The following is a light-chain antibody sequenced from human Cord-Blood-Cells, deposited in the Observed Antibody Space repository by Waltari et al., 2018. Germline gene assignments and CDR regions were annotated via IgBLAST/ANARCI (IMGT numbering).Light chain of an antibody. CDR2: DAS. V-gene: IGKV1-33*01. Sequence: DIQMTQSPSSLSASVGDRVTITCQASQDISNYLNWYQQKPGKAPKLLIYDASNLETGVPSRFSGRGSGTDFTFTISSLQPEDIATYYCQQYDNLPPGLTFGGGTKVEIK. J-gene: IGKJ4*01. CDR1: QDISNY. CDR3: QQYDNLPPGLT.